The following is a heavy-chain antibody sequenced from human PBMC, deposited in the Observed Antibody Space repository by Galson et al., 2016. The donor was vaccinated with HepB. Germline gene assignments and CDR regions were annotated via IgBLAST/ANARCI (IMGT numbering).Heavy chain of an antibody. Sequence: PALVKPTQTLTLTCTSSGFSLRTTTVGVGWIRESPGQALEWLALIYWDDDARYSPSLQSRLTITKDTSKNQVVLTMTNVDPADTATYYCARRTVRLVTGGFDHWGQGILVTVSS. D-gene: IGHD6-6*01. CDR3: ARRTVRLVTGGFDH. V-gene: IGHV2-5*02. CDR1: GFSLRTTTVG. J-gene: IGHJ4*02. CDR2: IYWDDDA.